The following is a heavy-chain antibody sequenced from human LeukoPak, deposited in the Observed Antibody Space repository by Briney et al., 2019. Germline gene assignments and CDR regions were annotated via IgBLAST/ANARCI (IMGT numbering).Heavy chain of an antibody. D-gene: IGHD3-22*01. J-gene: IGHJ4*02. CDR3: ATDLGYYDSRRDY. Sequence: ASVNVSCKVSGYTLTELSMHWVRQAPGKGLEWMGGFDPEDGETIYAQKFQGRVTMTEDTSTDTAYMELSSLRSEDTAAYYCATDLGYYDSRRDYWGQGTLVTVSS. CDR2: FDPEDGET. V-gene: IGHV1-24*01. CDR1: GYTLTELS.